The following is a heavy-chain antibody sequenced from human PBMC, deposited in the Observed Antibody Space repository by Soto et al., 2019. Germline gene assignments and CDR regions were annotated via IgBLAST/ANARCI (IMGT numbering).Heavy chain of an antibody. CDR2: IYYRGST. V-gene: IGHV4-39*07. D-gene: IGHD3-10*01. CDR1: GGSISSNFYY. J-gene: IGHJ6*02. CDR3: ARDMVRTYYYYYGMDV. Sequence: PSETLSLTCTVSGGSISSNFYYWGWIRQPPGKGLQWIGNIYYRGSTYYNPSLKSRVTISVDTTKNQFSLKLSSVTAADTAVYYCARDMVRTYYYYYGMDVWGQGTTVTVSS.